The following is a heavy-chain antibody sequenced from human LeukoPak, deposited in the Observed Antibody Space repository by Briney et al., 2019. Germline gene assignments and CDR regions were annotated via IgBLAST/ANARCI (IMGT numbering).Heavy chain of an antibody. CDR2: IYHSGST. CDR3: AGGSGYYFDY. J-gene: IGHJ4*02. V-gene: IGHV4-38-2*02. CDR1: GYSISSGYY. Sequence: SETLSLTCTVPGYSISSGYYWGWIRQPPGKGLEWIGSIYHSGSTYYNPSLKSRVTISVDTSKNQFSLKLSSVTAADTAVYYCAGGSGYYFDYWGQGTLVTVSS. D-gene: IGHD3-16*01.